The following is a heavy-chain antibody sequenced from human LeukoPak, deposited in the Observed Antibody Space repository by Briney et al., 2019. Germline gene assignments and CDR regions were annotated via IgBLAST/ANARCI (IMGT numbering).Heavy chain of an antibody. CDR3: ARRVMDSGSYSFDF. D-gene: IGHD3-10*01. V-gene: IGHV3-48*03. J-gene: IGHJ4*02. CDR2: ISSSGNTI. CDR1: GFTFSSYE. Sequence: GGSLRLSCAASGFTFSSYEMNWVRQAPGKGLEWVSYISSSGNTIYYADSVKGRFTISRDNAKNSLYLQMNSLRAEDTAVYYCARRVMDSGSYSFDFWGQGTLVTVSS.